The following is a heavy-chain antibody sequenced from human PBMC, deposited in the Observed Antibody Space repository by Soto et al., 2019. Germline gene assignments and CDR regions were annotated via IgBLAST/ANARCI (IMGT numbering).Heavy chain of an antibody. CDR1: GCSISSYY. Sequence: SETLSLTCTVSGCSISSYYWSWIRQPPGKGLEWIGYIYYSGSTNYNPSLKSRVTISVDTSKNQFSLKLSSVTAADTAVYYCAGPLLQSRTNYYYYYIDVWGKGTTVTVSS. CDR3: AGPLLQSRTNYYYYYIDV. CDR2: IYYSGST. D-gene: IGHD3-22*01. J-gene: IGHJ6*03. V-gene: IGHV4-59*01.